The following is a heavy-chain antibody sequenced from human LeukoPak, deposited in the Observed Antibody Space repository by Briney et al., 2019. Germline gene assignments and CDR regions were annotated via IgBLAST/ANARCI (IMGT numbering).Heavy chain of an antibody. CDR1: GFIFSSYP. J-gene: IGHJ4*02. CDR2: ISGGGGST. Sequence: GGSLRLSCAASGFIFSSYPLSWVRQAPGKGLEWVSAISGGGGSTYYADSVKGRFTISRDNTKNTLYLQMNSLRAEDTAVYYCTRGQPLDKWGQGTLVIVSS. CDR3: TRGQPLDK. D-gene: IGHD6-13*01. V-gene: IGHV3-23*01.